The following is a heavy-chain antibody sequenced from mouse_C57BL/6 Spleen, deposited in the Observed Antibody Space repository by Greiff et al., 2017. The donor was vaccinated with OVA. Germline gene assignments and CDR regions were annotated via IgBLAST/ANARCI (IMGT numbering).Heavy chain of an antibody. J-gene: IGHJ4*01. CDR2: IRSKSNNYAT. CDR3: VRQGYGSSPPYAMDY. D-gene: IGHD1-1*01. CDR1: GFSFNTYA. V-gene: IGHV10-1*01. Sequence: EVQLVESGGGLVQPKGSLKLSCAASGFSFNTYAMNWVRQAPGKGLEWVARIRSKSNNYATYYADSVKDRFTISRDDSESMLYLQMNNLKTEDTAMYYCVRQGYGSSPPYAMDYWGQGTSVTVSS.